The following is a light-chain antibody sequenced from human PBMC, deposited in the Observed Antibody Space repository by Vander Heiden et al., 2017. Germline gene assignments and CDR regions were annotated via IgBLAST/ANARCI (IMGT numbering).Light chain of an antibody. CDR3: LAWENSLNAWV. CDR1: SSNIGSRT. Sequence: QSVLTQPPSASGTPGQSVTTPCSGSSSNIGSRTVNWYQHLPGTAPKRLNYSNNQRPSGVPDRISASKSGTSASLAVSGLQSEDEADYYCLAWENSLNAWVFGGGTKLTVL. J-gene: IGLJ3*02. CDR2: SNN. V-gene: IGLV1-44*01.